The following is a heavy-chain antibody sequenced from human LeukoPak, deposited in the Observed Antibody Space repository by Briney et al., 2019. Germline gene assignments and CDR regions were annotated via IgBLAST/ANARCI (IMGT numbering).Heavy chain of an antibody. CDR2: ITGNSNYI. J-gene: IGHJ4*02. CDR3: ARLFVYGSGAEAFDY. D-gene: IGHD3-10*01. V-gene: IGHV3-21*01. Sequence: GGSLRLSCAASGFTFSIYSINWVRQAPGKGLEWVSFITGNSNYIYYADSVKGRFTISRDNAKNSLYLQMDSLRAEDTAVYYCARLFVYGSGAEAFDYWGQGALVTVSS. CDR1: GFTFSIYS.